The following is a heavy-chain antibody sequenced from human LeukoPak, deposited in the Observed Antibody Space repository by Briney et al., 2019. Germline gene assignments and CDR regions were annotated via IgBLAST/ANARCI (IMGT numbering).Heavy chain of an antibody. D-gene: IGHD6-6*01. J-gene: IGHJ5*01. V-gene: IGHV3-23*01. Sequence: GGSLRLSCAASGFTFSSYAMNWVRQAPGKGLEWVSSGHSDGTTYYADSVKGRFTVSRDNSKNTLSLQMNSLRAEDTAVYYCAKGSRIAARPTIWFDSWGQGTLVTVSS. CDR2: SGHSDGTT. CDR1: GFTFSSYA. CDR3: AKGSRIAARPTIWFDS.